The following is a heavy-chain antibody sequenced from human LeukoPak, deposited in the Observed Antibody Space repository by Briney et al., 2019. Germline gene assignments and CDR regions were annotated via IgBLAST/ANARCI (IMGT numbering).Heavy chain of an antibody. CDR2: ISPSGATI. V-gene: IGHV3-48*03. D-gene: IGHD3-9*01. J-gene: IGHJ4*02. Sequence: PGGSLRLSCAVSGFTFSRYEMSWVRQAPGKGLEWISYISPSGATIYYVDSVKGRFIISRDNAKNSLYLQMNSLRAEDTAVYYCARGSVLRYFDWLDHTLTDFDYWGQGTLVTVSS. CDR3: ARGSVLRYFDWLDHTLTDFDY. CDR1: GFTFSRYE.